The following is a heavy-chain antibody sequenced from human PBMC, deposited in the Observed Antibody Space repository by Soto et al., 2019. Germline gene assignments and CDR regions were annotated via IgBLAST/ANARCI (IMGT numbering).Heavy chain of an antibody. J-gene: IGHJ5*02. Sequence: GSLRLSCAASGFTLSNNGMTWARQAPGEGLEWVSDITGSGRTYYADSVKGRFTISRDISKNTLYLQMNSLRAEDTAVYYCSGHGSGSAWGQGTLVTVSS. D-gene: IGHD6-19*01. CDR3: SGHGSGSA. V-gene: IGHV3-23*01. CDR1: GFTLSNNG. CDR2: ITGSGRT.